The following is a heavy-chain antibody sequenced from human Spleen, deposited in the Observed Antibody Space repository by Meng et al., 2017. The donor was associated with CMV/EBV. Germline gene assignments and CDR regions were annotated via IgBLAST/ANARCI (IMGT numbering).Heavy chain of an antibody. D-gene: IGHD2-2*01. Sequence: ASVKVSCKASGYTFTSYGISWVRQAPGQGLEWMGIINPSGGSTSYTQKFQGRVTMTRDTSTSTVYMELSSLRSEDTAVYYCVAIEVPAAIYGMDVWGQGTTVTVSS. J-gene: IGHJ6*02. CDR3: VAIEVPAAIYGMDV. CDR1: GYTFTSYG. V-gene: IGHV1-46*01. CDR2: INPSGGST.